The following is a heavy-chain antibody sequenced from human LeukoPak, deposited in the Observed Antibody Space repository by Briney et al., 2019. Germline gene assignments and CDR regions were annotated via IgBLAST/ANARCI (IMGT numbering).Heavy chain of an antibody. V-gene: IGHV3-33*01. CDR3: ARDYCSSFSCQDY. J-gene: IGHJ4*02. CDR1: GFPFSSYG. D-gene: IGHD2-2*01. Sequence: SGRSLRLSCAASGFPFSSYGMHWVRQAPGKGLEWVAIIWYDGSNQYYADSVKGRFTISGDNSKNTLYLQMNSLRAEDTAVYYCARDYCSSFSCQDYWGQGTLVTVSS. CDR2: IWYDGSNQ.